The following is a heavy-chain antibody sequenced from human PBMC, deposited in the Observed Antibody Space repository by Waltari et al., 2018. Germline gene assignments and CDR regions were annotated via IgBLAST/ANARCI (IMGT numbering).Heavy chain of an antibody. CDR2: ISWNSCSI. J-gene: IGHJ4*02. D-gene: IGHD3-22*01. CDR3: AKSPYDSSGYPDY. Sequence: EVQLVESGGGLVQPGRSLRLSCAASGFTFDDYALHWVRQAPGNGLEWVSGISWNSCSIGYADSVKGRFTISRDNAKNSLYLQMNSLRAEDTALYYCAKSPYDSSGYPDYWGQGTLVTVSS. V-gene: IGHV3-9*01. CDR1: GFTFDDYA.